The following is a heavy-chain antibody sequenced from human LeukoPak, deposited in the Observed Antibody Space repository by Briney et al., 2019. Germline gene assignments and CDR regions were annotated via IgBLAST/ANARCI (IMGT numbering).Heavy chain of an antibody. CDR2: ISGSGGTT. CDR1: GFTFSNYA. Sequence: GGSLRLSCAASGFTFSNYAMNWVRQARGKGLEWVSSISGSGGTTYYADSVKGRFTISRDNSKNTLYLQMNSLRAEDTAVYYCAKGGFCTSTTCSYYYGMDVWGQGTTVTVSS. V-gene: IGHV3-23*01. D-gene: IGHD2-2*01. CDR3: AKGGFCTSTTCSYYYGMDV. J-gene: IGHJ6*02.